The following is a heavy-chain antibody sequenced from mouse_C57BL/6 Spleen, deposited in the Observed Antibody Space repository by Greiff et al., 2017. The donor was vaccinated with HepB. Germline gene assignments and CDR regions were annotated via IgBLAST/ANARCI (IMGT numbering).Heavy chain of an antibody. CDR1: GYTFTDYE. CDR3: TNGLGYSWFAY. D-gene: IGHD3-3*01. J-gene: IGHJ3*01. CDR2: IDPETGGT. V-gene: IGHV1-15*01. Sequence: QVQLQQSGAELVRPGASVTLSCKASGYTFTDYEMHWVKQTPVHGLEWIGAIDPETGGTAYNQKFKGKAILTADKSSSTAYMELRSLTSEDSAVYYCTNGLGYSWFAYWGQGTLVTVSA.